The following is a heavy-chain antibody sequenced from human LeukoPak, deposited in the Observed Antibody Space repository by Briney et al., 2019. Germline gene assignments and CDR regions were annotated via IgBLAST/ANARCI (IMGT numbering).Heavy chain of an antibody. J-gene: IGHJ5*02. CDR1: GFTFSSYW. CDR2: INSDGRST. CDR3: ARDIGATNWFHP. Sequence: GGSLRLSCAASGFTFSSYWMHWVRQAPGKGLVWVSRINSDGRSTSYADSVKGRFTISRDNAKNTLYLQMNSLRAEDTAVYYCARDIGATNWFHPWGQGTLVTVSS. D-gene: IGHD1-26*01. V-gene: IGHV3-74*01.